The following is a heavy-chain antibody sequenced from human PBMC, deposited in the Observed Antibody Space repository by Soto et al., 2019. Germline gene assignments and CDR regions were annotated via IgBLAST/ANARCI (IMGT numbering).Heavy chain of an antibody. CDR3: ARGGRGMYGNAF. J-gene: IGHJ4*02. Sequence: GGSLRLSCAASGFTFSTSWMNWVRQAPGKGLDWVASIKGDGNARNYADSVKGRFTISRDNAKNSVYLQMDSLRAEDTAVYYCARGGRGMYGNAFWGQGALVTVSS. D-gene: IGHD2-15*01. CDR1: GFTFSTSW. CDR2: IKGDGNAR. V-gene: IGHV3-7*01.